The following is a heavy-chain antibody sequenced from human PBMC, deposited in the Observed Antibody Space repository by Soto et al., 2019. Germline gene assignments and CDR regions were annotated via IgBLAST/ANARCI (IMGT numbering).Heavy chain of an antibody. CDR3: ARVVGAATPDYFDY. J-gene: IGHJ4*02. CDR1: GGSISSYY. D-gene: IGHD2-15*01. CDR2: IYYSGST. Sequence: PSETLSLTCTVSGGSISSYYWSWIRQPPGKGLEWIGYIYYSGSTNYNPSLKSRVTISVDTSKNQFSLKLSSVTAADTAVYYCARVVGAATPDYFDYWGKGTLVTVSS. V-gene: IGHV4-59*01.